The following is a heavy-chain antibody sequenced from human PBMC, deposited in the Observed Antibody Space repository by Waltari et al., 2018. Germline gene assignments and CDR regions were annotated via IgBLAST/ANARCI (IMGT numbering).Heavy chain of an antibody. V-gene: IGHV3-23*01. CDR2: ISGSGGST. Sequence: QAPGKGLEWVSAISGSGGSTYYADSVKGRFTISRDNSKNTLYLQMNSLRAEDTAVYYCATLPVSLGVTTTDYWGQGTLVTVSS. J-gene: IGHJ4*02. D-gene: IGHD4-17*01. CDR3: ATLPVSLGVTTTDY.